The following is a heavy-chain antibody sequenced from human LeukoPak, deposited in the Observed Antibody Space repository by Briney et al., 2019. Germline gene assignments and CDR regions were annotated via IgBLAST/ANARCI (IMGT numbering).Heavy chain of an antibody. V-gene: IGHV3-7*04. CDR1: AFFFGRYW. Sequence: GVSLRPFWAPAAFFFGRYWMNWVRQAPGDWLGWVANTNQAGTEKYYVYSVKGRFTISRDNAKNSLFLQMNSLRAEDTAVYFCARVRGGYYFDYWGQGTLVTVSS. CDR2: TNQAGTEK. J-gene: IGHJ4*02. CDR3: ARVRGGYYFDY. D-gene: IGHD5-24*01.